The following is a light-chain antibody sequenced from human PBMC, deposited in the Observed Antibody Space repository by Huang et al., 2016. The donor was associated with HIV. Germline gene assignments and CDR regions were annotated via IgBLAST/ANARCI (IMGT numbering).Light chain of an antibody. CDR2: DGS. J-gene: IGKJ5*01. V-gene: IGKV3-15*01. CDR1: QSVSSN. CDR3: QQYNNWPPGNT. Sequence: IIMMQSPATLSVSPGDWATFSCRASQSVSSNVAGYQVKPGQAPRLLIYDGSTRATGTPARFSGSGSRTEFTLTIISPQPEDFAIYYCQQYNNWPPGNTFGQGTRLEIK.